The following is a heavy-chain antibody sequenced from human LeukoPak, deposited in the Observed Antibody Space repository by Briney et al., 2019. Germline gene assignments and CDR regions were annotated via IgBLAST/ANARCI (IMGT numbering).Heavy chain of an antibody. V-gene: IGHV4-39*01. Sequence: PSETLTLTCTVSGGSIRRSSYYWGWIRQPPGKGLEWIGSIYYSGSTYYNASLKSRGTISVDTSKNQFSLKLNSVTAADTAVYFCARQVVAVAGTGYFDYWGQGTLVTVSS. J-gene: IGHJ4*02. CDR2: IYYSGST. CDR1: GGSIRRSSYY. CDR3: ARQVVAVAGTGYFDY. D-gene: IGHD6-19*01.